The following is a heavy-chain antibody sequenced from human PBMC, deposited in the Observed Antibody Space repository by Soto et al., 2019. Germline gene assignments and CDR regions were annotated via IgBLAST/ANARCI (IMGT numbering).Heavy chain of an antibody. CDR1: GGSVSNDNFY. D-gene: IGHD3-16*01. J-gene: IGHJ5*02. Sequence: SETLSLTXTVSGGSVSNDNFYWSRIRQPPGKGLEWIGYVHSSGITNYNPSLKRRVTISVDTSRNQFSLRLSSVTAADTAVYYCARGLTMGQLPSHFDHWGQGTLVTVSS. V-gene: IGHV4-61*01. CDR3: ARGLTMGQLPSHFDH. CDR2: VHSSGIT.